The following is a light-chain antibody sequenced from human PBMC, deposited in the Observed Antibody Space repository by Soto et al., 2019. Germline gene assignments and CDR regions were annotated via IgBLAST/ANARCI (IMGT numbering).Light chain of an antibody. CDR3: QQCDSYTYT. V-gene: IGKV1-5*01. CDR1: QSISSW. J-gene: IGKJ2*01. Sequence: DIAMTQSPSTLSASVGDRVSITCRASQSISSWLAWYQQKPGKAPKLLIYDASSLESGVPSRFSGSGSGTQFALSISSLQPDDFATYYCQQCDSYTYTFGQGTNLEIK. CDR2: DAS.